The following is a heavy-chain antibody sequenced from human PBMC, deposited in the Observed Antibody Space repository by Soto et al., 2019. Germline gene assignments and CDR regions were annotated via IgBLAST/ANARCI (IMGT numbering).Heavy chain of an antibody. D-gene: IGHD2-8*01. V-gene: IGHV1-2*02. J-gene: IGHJ6*02. CDR2: INPNSGGT. CDR3: ARGHSTDCSNGVCSFFYNHEMDV. CDR1: GYTFTGYY. Sequence: ASVKVSCKASGYTFTGYYMHWVRQAPGQGLEWMGWINPNSGGTNSAQKFQGRVTMTRDTSISTGYMELTRLRTDDTAVYFCARGHSTDCSNGVCSFFYNHEMDVWGQGTTVTVS.